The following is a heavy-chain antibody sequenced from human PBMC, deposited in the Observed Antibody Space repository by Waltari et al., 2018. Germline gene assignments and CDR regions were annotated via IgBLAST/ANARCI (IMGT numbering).Heavy chain of an antibody. CDR1: GYSISSDYC. CDR3: VRDPDNPRGLFDH. Sequence: QVQLQESGAGLVKPSETLSLTCTVSGYSISSDYCWGWSRQPPGKGREWMGSIRNSGSTYYNPSLRSRVTISVETSKNQFSLKLTSVTAADTAVYYCVRDPDNPRGLFDHWGQGTLVTVSS. V-gene: IGHV4-38-2*02. D-gene: IGHD3-10*01. CDR2: IRNSGST. J-gene: IGHJ4*02.